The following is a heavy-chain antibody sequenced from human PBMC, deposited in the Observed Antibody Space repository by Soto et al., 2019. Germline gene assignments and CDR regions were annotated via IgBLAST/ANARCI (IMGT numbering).Heavy chain of an antibody. D-gene: IGHD2-21*01. J-gene: IGHJ4*02. CDR3: ARVYSRAAAGP. CDR1: GDSISNYY. V-gene: IGHV4-59*01. CDR2: IYYSGSS. Sequence: QVQLQESGPGLVKPSETLSLTCSVSGDSISNYYWNWIRQPPGKGPEWIGYIYYSGSSDYNPSLKSRVSISIDTSKNQFSLKLTSVTAADTAVYYRARVYSRAAAGPWSQGTLVTVSS.